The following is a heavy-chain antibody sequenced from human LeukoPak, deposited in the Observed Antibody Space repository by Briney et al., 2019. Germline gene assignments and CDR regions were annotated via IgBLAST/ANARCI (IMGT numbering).Heavy chain of an antibody. J-gene: IGHJ6*02. CDR1: GGSISSYY. CDR2: IYTSGST. CDR3: ARDNIATYYDFWSGSRDYYYGMDG. D-gene: IGHD3-3*01. Sequence: SETLSLTCTVSGGSISSYYWSWIRQPAGKGLEWIGRIYTSGSTNYNPSLKSRVTVSVDTSKNQFSLKQSSVPAADTAVYYCARDNIATYYDFWSGSRDYYYGMDGWGQGTTVTVSS. V-gene: IGHV4-4*07.